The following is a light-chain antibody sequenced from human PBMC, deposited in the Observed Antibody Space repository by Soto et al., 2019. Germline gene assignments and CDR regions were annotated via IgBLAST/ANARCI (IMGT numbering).Light chain of an antibody. CDR3: QQYDNSPMYT. J-gene: IGKJ2*01. Sequence: DIVLTQSPGTLSLSPGERATLSCRASQSVSSSYLAWYQQKPGQAPRLLIYGASSRATGIPDRFSGSGSGTDFTLTISRLEPEDFAVYYCQQYDNSPMYTFGQGTKLEIK. CDR1: QSVSSSY. CDR2: GAS. V-gene: IGKV3-20*01.